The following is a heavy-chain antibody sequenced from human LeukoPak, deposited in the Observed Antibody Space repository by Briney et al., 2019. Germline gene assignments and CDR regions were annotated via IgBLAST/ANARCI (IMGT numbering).Heavy chain of an antibody. CDR1: GGSVSSGSYY. CDR3: ARTAGSSSWTT. Sequence: SETLSLTCTVSGGSVSSGSYYWSWIRQPPGKELEWIGYIYYSGTTNYNPSLNSRVTISVDTSKNQFSLKLSSVTATDTAVYYCARTAGSSSWTTWGQGTLVTVSS. D-gene: IGHD6-13*01. CDR2: IYYSGTT. V-gene: IGHV4-61*01. J-gene: IGHJ5*02.